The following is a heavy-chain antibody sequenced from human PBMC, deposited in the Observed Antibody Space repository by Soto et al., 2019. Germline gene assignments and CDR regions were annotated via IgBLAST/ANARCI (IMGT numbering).Heavy chain of an antibody. J-gene: IGHJ4*02. CDR2: ISTNGDST. CDR1: GFTFGSYP. D-gene: IGHD3-10*01. CDR3: ASEGMSRTGWVFVY. Sequence: EVQLVESGGGLVQPGGSLRLSCAASGFTFGSYPMHWVRQAPGKGLEYVSAISTNGDSTFYANSVKGRFTISRDNSKNTMYAQMGSLRAEDMGVYYCASEGMSRTGWVFVYGGEGTLVTASS. V-gene: IGHV3-64*01.